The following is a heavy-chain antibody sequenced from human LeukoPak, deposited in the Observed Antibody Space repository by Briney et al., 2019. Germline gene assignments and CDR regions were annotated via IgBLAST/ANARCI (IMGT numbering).Heavy chain of an antibody. D-gene: IGHD2-2*01. CDR3: ARDPSTRYYTDY. CDR2: INPSGDFR. Sequence: ASVKVSCKASGYTFGTHWMHWVRQAPGQGLEWMAIINPSGDFRSYAQKFQGRLTVTRDMSTRTVYMELSDLRPEDTAVYYCARDPSTRYYTDYWGQGTLVTVSS. J-gene: IGHJ4*02. CDR1: GYTFGTHW. V-gene: IGHV1-46*01.